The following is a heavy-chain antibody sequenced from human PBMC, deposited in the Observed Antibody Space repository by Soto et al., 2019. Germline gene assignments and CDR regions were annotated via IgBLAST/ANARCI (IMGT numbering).Heavy chain of an antibody. Sequence: TSETMSLTCTVSGPSIGSGDYYWSCIRQHPGKGLEWIGYIYYSGGTYYNPSLKSRVTISVDTSKNQFSLELSSVTAADTAVYYCASIYDSSGYYYGNNRFYPWGQGTLVTSPQ. V-gene: IGHV4-31*02. D-gene: IGHD3-22*01. CDR2: IYYSGGT. CDR3: ASIYDSSGYYYGNNRFYP. CDR1: GPSIGSGDYY. J-gene: IGHJ5*02.